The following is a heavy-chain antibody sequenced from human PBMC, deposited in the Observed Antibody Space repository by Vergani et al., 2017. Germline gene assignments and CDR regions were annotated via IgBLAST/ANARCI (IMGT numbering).Heavy chain of an antibody. Sequence: QAHLVESGGGVVQPGRSLRLSCVVSGFTSSYYGMHWVRQAPGKGLEWVAVISYDGTQKYYADSVKGRFTISRDNSKNTLYLEMNALRAEDTAVYYCARDFLTRVTTLDYYYMGVWGKGTTVTVSS. V-gene: IGHV3-30*03. J-gene: IGHJ6*03. CDR2: ISYDGTQK. CDR1: GFTSSYYG. D-gene: IGHD1-1*01. CDR3: ARDFLTRVTTLDYYYMGV.